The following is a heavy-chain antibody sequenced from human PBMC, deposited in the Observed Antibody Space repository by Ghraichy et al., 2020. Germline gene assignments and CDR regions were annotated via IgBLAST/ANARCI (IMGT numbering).Heavy chain of an antibody. J-gene: IGHJ4*02. Sequence: GGSLRLSCAASGFTFGSYAMSWVRQAPGKGLEWVSGISGSGGSTYYADYVKGRFTISRDNSKSTLFLQMNSLGAEDTAVYYCGKALYYYDSSGYPPGYWGQGTLVTVSS. CDR2: ISGSGGST. CDR1: GFTFGSYA. V-gene: IGHV3-23*01. CDR3: GKALYYYDSSGYPPGY. D-gene: IGHD3-22*01.